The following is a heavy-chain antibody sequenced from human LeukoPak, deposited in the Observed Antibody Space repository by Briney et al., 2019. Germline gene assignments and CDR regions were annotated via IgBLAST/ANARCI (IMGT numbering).Heavy chain of an antibody. Sequence: PGGSLRLSCAASGFTFSSYAMHWVRQAPGKGLEWVAVISYDGSNKYYADSVKGRFTISRDNSKSTLYLQMNSLRAEDTVVYYCARMAAAGTGWFDPWGQGTLVTVSS. CDR3: ARMAAAGTGWFDP. D-gene: IGHD6-13*01. CDR2: ISYDGSNK. CDR1: GFTFSSYA. V-gene: IGHV3-30*04. J-gene: IGHJ5*02.